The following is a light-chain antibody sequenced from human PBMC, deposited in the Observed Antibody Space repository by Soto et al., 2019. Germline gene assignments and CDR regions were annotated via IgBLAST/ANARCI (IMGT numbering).Light chain of an antibody. CDR1: QSVDSGY. J-gene: IGKJ2*01. CDR3: LQYGSSPYT. V-gene: IGKV3-20*01. Sequence: EIVLTQSPGTLSLSPGERATLSCRASQSVDSGYLAWYQQKPGQAPRLLLYGASNRATDIPDRFSGSGSGTDFTLTINRLEPEDFAVYSCLQYGSSPYTFGQGTKVDIK. CDR2: GAS.